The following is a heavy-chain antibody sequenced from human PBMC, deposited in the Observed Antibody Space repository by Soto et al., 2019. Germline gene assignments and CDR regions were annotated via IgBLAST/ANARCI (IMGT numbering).Heavy chain of an antibody. J-gene: IGHJ6*02. CDR3: AKRIAVALYYYYGMDV. Sequence: GGSLRLSCAASGFTFSSYAMSWVRQAPGKGLEWVSAISGSGGSTYYADSVKGRFTISRDNSKNTLYLQMNSLRAEDTAVYYCAKRIAVALYYYYGMDVWGQGTKVTVSS. V-gene: IGHV3-23*01. CDR2: ISGSGGST. CDR1: GFTFSSYA. D-gene: IGHD6-19*01.